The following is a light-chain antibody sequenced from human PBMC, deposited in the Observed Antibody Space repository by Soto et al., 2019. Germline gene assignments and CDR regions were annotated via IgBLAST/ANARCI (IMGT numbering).Light chain of an antibody. V-gene: IGLV2-14*02. CDR2: DVR. CDR3: SSYTTSSTLYV. CDR1: RSDFWSYNL. Sequence: QSSLTQPASVSGSSGQSITISCTGTRSDFWSYNLVSWYQQHPGKAPKLMIYDVRNRPSGISNRFSGSKSGNTASLTISGLQAEDEADYYCSSYTTSSTLYVFGTGTKVTVL. J-gene: IGLJ1*01.